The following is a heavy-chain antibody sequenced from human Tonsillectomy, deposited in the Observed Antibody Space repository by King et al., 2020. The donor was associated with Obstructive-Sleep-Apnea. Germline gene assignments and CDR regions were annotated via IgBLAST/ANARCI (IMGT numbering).Heavy chain of an antibody. CDR1: GFTFGDYA. V-gene: IGHV3-49*03. D-gene: IGHD3-10*02. CDR3: TRSGVITLYYFDY. J-gene: IGHJ4*02. CDR2: VRGKAYGGTT. Sequence: VQLVESGGGLVQPGRSLRLSCTTSGFTFGDYAMSWFRQAPGKGLEWVGFVRGKAYGGTTEYAASVKGRFTISRDDSKNIAYLQMNSLKSEDTAMYYCTRSGVITLYYFDYWGQGTLVTVSS.